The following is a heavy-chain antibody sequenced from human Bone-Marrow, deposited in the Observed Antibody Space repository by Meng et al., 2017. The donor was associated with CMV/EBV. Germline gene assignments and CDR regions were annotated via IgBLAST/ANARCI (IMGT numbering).Heavy chain of an antibody. CDR3: ARDYGDYSPYYYYYGMDV. D-gene: IGHD4-17*01. CDR1: GYTFTSYD. CDR2: INPSDVST. V-gene: IGHV1-46*01. Sequence: SVKGSCNASGYTFTSYDMHWVRQAPGQGLEWIGIINPSDVSTSYAQKFQGRVTMTRDTSTSTVYMELSSLRSEDTAVYYCARDYGDYSPYYYYYGMDVWGQGTTVTVSS. J-gene: IGHJ6*02.